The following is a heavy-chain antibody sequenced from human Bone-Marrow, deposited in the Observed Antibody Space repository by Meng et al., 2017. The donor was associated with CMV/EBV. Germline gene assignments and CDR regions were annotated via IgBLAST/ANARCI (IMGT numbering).Heavy chain of an antibody. V-gene: IGHV3-7*01. D-gene: IGHD1-1*01. J-gene: IGHJ4*02. CDR3: ARHECARHNGSDD. CDR1: GFTYSSNW. CDR2: INQDGIDK. Sequence: GGSLRLSCAASGFTYSSNWMTWVRQAPGKGLEWVAIINQDGIDKYYVDSVKGRFTISSDNAKNTLYLQMNSLRGEDTAIYYCARHECARHNGSDDWGQGSLVTVSS.